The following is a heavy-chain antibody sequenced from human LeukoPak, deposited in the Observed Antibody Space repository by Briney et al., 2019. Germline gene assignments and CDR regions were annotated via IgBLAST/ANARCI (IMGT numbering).Heavy chain of an antibody. CDR1: GYSFTSYW. CDR3: VRLPNYGYSRRLNFDY. V-gene: IGHV5-51*01. D-gene: IGHD5-18*01. CDR2: VYPGDSDT. Sequence: GESLKISCKGSGYSFTSYWIGWVRQMPGKGLEWMGIVYPGDSDTRYSPSFQGQVTVSADKSVNTAYLQWSSLKASDTAMYYCVRLPNYGYSRRLNFDYWGQGTLVTVSS. J-gene: IGHJ4*02.